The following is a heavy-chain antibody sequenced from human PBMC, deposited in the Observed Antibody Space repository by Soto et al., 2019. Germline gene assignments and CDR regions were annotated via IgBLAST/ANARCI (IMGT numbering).Heavy chain of an antibody. CDR1: GFTFRSYA. CDR3: AKDPHYYDSSGSMDY. Sequence: GGSLRLSCAASGFTFRSYAMSWARQAPGKGLEWVSAISGSGGSTYYADSVKGRFTISRDNSKNTLYLQMNSLRAEDTAVYYCAKDPHYYDSSGSMDYWGQGTLVTVSS. D-gene: IGHD3-22*01. CDR2: ISGSGGST. J-gene: IGHJ4*02. V-gene: IGHV3-23*01.